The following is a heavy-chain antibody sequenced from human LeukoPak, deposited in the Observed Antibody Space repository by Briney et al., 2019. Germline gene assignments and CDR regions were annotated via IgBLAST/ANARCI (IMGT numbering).Heavy chain of an antibody. CDR3: ARDSYYDSSGYYSSEYFQH. V-gene: IGHV1-2*02. D-gene: IGHD3-22*01. Sequence: ASVKVSCKTSGFTFTAYYMHWVRQAPGQGLEYMGWINPNSAVTNSEQKFQGRVTMTRDTSLSTAYMELSWLRSDDTAVYYCARDSYYDSSGYYSSEYFQHWGQGTLVTVSS. J-gene: IGHJ1*01. CDR2: INPNSAVT. CDR1: GFTFTAYY.